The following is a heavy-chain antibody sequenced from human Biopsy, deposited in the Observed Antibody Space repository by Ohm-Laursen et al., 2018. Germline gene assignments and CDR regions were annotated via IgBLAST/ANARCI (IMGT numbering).Heavy chain of an antibody. CDR3: ARATNSTGWPYYYFYGMDV. D-gene: IGHD2/OR15-2a*01. Sequence: SQTLSLTCTVSGGSISSYQWTWIRQTPGKGLEWIGYIYYSGSTNYNPPLKSRVTISVDTSKNQFSLRLNSVTAADTAVYYCARATNSTGWPYYYFYGMDVWGQGTTVTVSS. V-gene: IGHV4-59*01. J-gene: IGHJ6*02. CDR2: IYYSGST. CDR1: GGSISSYQ.